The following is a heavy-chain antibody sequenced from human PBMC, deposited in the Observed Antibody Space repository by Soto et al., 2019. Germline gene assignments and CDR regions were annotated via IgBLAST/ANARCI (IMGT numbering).Heavy chain of an antibody. D-gene: IGHD3-16*01. V-gene: IGHV3-23*01. CDR1: GFTFSSYS. CDR2: FRTGGDDGTT. CDR3: AREGGPVSSFDY. J-gene: IGHJ4*02. Sequence: EVQLLESGGGLVQPGGSLRLSCAASGFTFSSYSMSWVRQAPGKGLEWVSGFRTGGDDGTTYYADSVKGRFTISRDNAKNSLYLQMNSLRAEDTAVYYCAREGGPVSSFDYWGQGTLVTVSS.